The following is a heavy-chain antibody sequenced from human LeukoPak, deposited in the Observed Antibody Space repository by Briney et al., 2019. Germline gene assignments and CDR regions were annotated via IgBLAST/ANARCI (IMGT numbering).Heavy chain of an antibody. Sequence: GGSLRLSCAASGFTFSSYSMNWVRQAPGKGLEWVSYISSSSSTIYYADSVEGRFTTSRDNGKNSLYLQMNSLRAEDTAVYYCARGRGGAGASLDYWGQGTLVTVSS. CDR3: ARGRGGAGASLDY. D-gene: IGHD1-26*01. V-gene: IGHV3-48*04. CDR2: ISSSSSTI. CDR1: GFTFSSYS. J-gene: IGHJ4*02.